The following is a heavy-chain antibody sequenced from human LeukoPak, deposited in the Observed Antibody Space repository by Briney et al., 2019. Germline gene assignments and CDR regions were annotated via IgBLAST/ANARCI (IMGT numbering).Heavy chain of an antibody. V-gene: IGHV3-21*04. Sequence: GGSLRLSCAASGFTFRDYDMTWIRQAPGKGLEWVSSISSSSSYIYYADSVRGRFTISRDNAKNSLYLQLNSLRAEDTAVYYCARGSDNYYYYQYMDVWGKGTTVTVSS. CDR1: GFTFRDYD. CDR3: ARGSDNYYYYQYMDV. J-gene: IGHJ6*03. CDR2: ISSSSSYI. D-gene: IGHD3-9*01.